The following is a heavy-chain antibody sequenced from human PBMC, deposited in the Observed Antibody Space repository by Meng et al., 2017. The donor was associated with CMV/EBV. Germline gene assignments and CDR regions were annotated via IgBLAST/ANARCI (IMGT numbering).Heavy chain of an antibody. V-gene: IGHV3-74*01. CDR2: INSDGSST. CDR3: ARAGKDWVGRTVYYDY. Sequence: GGSLRLSCAASGFTFSSYWMHWVRQAPGKGLVWVSRINSDGSSTSYTDSVKGRFTISRDNAKNTLYLQMNSLRAEDTAVYYWARAGKDWVGRTVYYDYWGQGTLVTVSS. D-gene: IGHD2-15*01. CDR1: GFTFSSYW. J-gene: IGHJ4*02.